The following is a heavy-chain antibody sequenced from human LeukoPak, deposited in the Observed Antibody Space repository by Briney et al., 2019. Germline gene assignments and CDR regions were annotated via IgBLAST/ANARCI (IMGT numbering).Heavy chain of an antibody. J-gene: IGHJ5*02. V-gene: IGHV1-46*01. CDR1: GYTFTSYY. CDR2: INPSGGSA. CDR3: AREGGGIAAAGKKFDP. Sequence: ASVKVSCKASGYTFTSYYMHWVRQAPGQGLEWVGIINPSGGSASYAQKFQGRVTMTRDTSASTVYMELTSLRSEDTAVYYCAREGGGIAAAGKKFDPWGQGTLVTVSS. D-gene: IGHD6-13*01.